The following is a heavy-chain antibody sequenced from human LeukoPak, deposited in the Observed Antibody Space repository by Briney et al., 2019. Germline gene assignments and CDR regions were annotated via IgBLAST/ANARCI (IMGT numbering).Heavy chain of an antibody. CDR3: ARRKAKTPNYFDY. V-gene: IGHV4-59*08. Sequence: PSETLSLTCTVSGHSINDYYWTWIRQPPGKGLEWIGYIYYSGNTNYNPSLKSRVTISLDTSKNQFSLKLTSVTAADTAMYYCARRKAKTPNYFDYWGQGALVTVSS. J-gene: IGHJ4*02. CDR1: GHSINDYY. CDR2: IYYSGNT.